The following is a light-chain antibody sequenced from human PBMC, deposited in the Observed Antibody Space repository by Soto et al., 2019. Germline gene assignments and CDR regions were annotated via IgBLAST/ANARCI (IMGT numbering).Light chain of an antibody. Sequence: EIVLTQSPATLSVSPGERATLSCRTSQSVKSNLAWFQQKPVQAPRLLIFDAYRRATGIPDRFSGSGSGTNFALTISRLEPEDFALYYCHQYATSFGTFGQGTKV. CDR1: QSVKSN. J-gene: IGKJ1*01. CDR3: HQYATSFGT. CDR2: DAY. V-gene: IGKV3-20*01.